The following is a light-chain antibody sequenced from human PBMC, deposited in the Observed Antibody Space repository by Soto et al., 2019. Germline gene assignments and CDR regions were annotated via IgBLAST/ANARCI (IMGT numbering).Light chain of an antibody. Sequence: QSVLTQPASVSGSPGQSITISCTGTSSDVGSYNLVSWYQQHPGKAPKLIIYEVSNRPSGVSNRFSGSKSGNTASLTISGLQAEDEADYYCTSYTSSNTVIFGGGTKVTVL. CDR1: SSDVGSYNL. J-gene: IGLJ2*01. V-gene: IGLV2-14*02. CDR2: EVS. CDR3: TSYTSSNTVI.